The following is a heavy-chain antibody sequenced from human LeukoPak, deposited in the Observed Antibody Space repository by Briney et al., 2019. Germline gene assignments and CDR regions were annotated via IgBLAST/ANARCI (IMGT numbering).Heavy chain of an antibody. D-gene: IGHD3-10*01. CDR2: IYYSGST. V-gene: IGHV4-30-4*01. J-gene: IGHJ5*02. Sequence: SQTLSLTCTVSGGSISSGDYYWSWIRQPPGKGLEWIGYIYYSGSTCYNLSLKSRVTISVDTSKNQFSLKLSSVTAADTAVYYCASLYGSGSYTYNWFDPWGQGTLVTVSS. CDR3: ASLYGSGSYTYNWFDP. CDR1: GGSISSGDYY.